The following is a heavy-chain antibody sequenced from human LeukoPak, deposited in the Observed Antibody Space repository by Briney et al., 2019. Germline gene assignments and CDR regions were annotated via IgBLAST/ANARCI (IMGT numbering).Heavy chain of an antibody. J-gene: IGHJ4*02. CDR3: AKGLLDPNLVLDY. CDR1: GFIFRSHA. D-gene: IGHD2-8*02. V-gene: IGHV3-23*01. CDR2: FTATGGRT. Sequence: GGSLRLSCAASGFIFRSHAMTWVRQAPGKGLEWVSSFTATGGRTYYADSVKGRFTISRDNSKNTLYLQLNSLRAEDTAVYFCAKGLLDPNLVLDYWGQGTLVTVSS.